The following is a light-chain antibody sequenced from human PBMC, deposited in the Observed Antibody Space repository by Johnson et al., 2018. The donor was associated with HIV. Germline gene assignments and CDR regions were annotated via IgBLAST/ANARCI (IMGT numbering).Light chain of an antibody. CDR2: ESN. J-gene: IGLJ1*01. CDR1: SSNIGTNS. Sequence: QSVLTQPPSVSAAPGQKVTISCSGSSSNIGTNSVSWYQQLPGTAPKLLIYESNKRPSGIPDRFSGSKSGTSATLGITGLQTGDEADYYCGTWDSSLSAYVFGTGTKVTVL. CDR3: GTWDSSLSAYV. V-gene: IGLV1-51*02.